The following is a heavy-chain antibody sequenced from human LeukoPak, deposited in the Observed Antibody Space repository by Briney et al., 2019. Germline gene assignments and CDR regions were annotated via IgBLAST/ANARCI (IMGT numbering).Heavy chain of an antibody. V-gene: IGHV4-59*01. Sequence: LETLSLTCTVSGGSISSYYWSWIRQPPGKGLEWIGYIYYSGSTNYNPSLKSRVTISVDTSKNQFSLKLSSVTAADTAVYYCARDLCGYSYGCFDYWGQGTLVTVSS. CDR1: GGSISSYY. D-gene: IGHD5-18*01. CDR2: IYYSGST. CDR3: ARDLCGYSYGCFDY. J-gene: IGHJ4*02.